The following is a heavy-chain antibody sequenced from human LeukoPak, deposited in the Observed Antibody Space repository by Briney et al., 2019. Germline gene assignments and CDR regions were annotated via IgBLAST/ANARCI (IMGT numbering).Heavy chain of an antibody. D-gene: IGHD2-15*01. CDR3: ARYPDPMLYCSGGSCPGDY. Sequence: SVKVSCKASGSTFSSYAISWVRQAPGQGLEWMGGIIPIFGTANYAQKFQGGVTITADESTSTAYMELSSLRSEDTTVYYCARYPDPMLYCSGGSCPGDYWGQGTLVTVSS. CDR1: GSTFSSYA. J-gene: IGHJ4*02. CDR2: IIPIFGTA. V-gene: IGHV1-69*01.